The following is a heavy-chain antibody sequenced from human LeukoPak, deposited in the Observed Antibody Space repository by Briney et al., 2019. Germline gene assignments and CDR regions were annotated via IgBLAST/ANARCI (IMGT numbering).Heavy chain of an antibody. CDR2: FDPEDGET. V-gene: IGHV1-24*01. J-gene: IGHJ4*02. CDR3: ATVGPAASLFDY. D-gene: IGHD6-6*01. CDR1: GYTLTELS. Sequence: ASVKVSCKVSGYTLTELSMHWVRQAPGKGLEWMGGFDPEDGETIYAQKFQGRVTMTEDTSTDTAYMELSSLRSEDTAVYYCATVGPAASLFDYWGQGTLVTVSS.